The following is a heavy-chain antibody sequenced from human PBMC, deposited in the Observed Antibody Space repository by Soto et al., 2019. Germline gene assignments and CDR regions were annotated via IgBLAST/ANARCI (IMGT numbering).Heavy chain of an antibody. CDR1: GFTFSSYA. Sequence: EVQLLESGGGLVQPGGSLRLSCAASGFTFSSYAMSWVRQAPGKGLEWLSDINGSGGSTYHADSVKGRFTISRDNSKNTLYLQMNSLRAEDTAVYYCAKEDGIQRWLQFFAFDIWGQGTMVTVSS. V-gene: IGHV3-23*01. CDR3: AKEDGIQRWLQFFAFDI. D-gene: IGHD5-12*01. CDR2: INGSGGST. J-gene: IGHJ3*02.